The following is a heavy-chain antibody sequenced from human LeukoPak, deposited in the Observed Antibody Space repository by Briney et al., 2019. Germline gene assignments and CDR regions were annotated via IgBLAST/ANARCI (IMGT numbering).Heavy chain of an antibody. J-gene: IGHJ5*02. CDR1: GGSISSSSYY. Sequence: SETLSLTCTVSGGSISSSSYYWGWIRQPPGKGLEWIGTIYYSGSTYYNPSLKSRVTISVDTSKNQFSLKLSSVTAADTAVYYCARPVPSRLGWFDPWGQGTLVTVSS. V-gene: IGHV4-39*01. D-gene: IGHD1-1*01. CDR3: ARPVPSRLGWFDP. CDR2: IYYSGST.